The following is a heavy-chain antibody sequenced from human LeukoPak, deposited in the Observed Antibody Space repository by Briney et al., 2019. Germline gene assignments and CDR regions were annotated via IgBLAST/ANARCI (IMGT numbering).Heavy chain of an antibody. D-gene: IGHD4-23*01. CDR2: ISSSGATT. J-gene: IGHJ6*03. Sequence: GGSLRLSCAASGFTFSSYWMSWVRQAPGKGLEWVSYISSSGATTYYADSVKGRFSISRDNAKNSLYLQMNSLRADDTAVYYCARDKRGATVVTLYSYYYMDVWGKGTTVTISS. CDR3: ARDKRGATVVTLYSYYYMDV. CDR1: GFTFSSYW. V-gene: IGHV3-48*04.